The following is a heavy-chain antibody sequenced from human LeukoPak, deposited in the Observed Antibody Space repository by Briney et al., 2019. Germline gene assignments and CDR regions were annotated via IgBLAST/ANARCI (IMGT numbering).Heavy chain of an antibody. D-gene: IGHD3-3*01. V-gene: IGHV4-61*02. CDR1: GGSISSGSYY. CDR2: IYTSGST. CDR3: ATGYNYDFWSGSPRDGLYYFDY. J-gene: IGHJ4*02. Sequence: PSETLSLTCTVSGGSISSGSYYWRWIRQPAGKGLEWIGRIYTSGSTNYNPSLKSRVTISVDTSKNQFSLKLSSVTAADTAVYYCATGYNYDFWSGSPRDGLYYFDYWGQGTLVTVSS.